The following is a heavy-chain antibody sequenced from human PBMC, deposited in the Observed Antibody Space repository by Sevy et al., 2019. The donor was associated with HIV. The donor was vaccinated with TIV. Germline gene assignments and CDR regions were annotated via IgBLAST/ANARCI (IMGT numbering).Heavy chain of an antibody. CDR3: ARDNCSSTSCHREAYYYYGMDV. CDR1: GFTFSSYA. Sequence: GESLKISCAASGFTFSSYAMHWVRQAPGKGLEWVAVISYDGSNKYYADSGKGRFTISRDNSKNTLYLQMNSLRAEDTAVYYCARDNCSSTSCHREAYYYYGMDVWGQGTTVTVSS. CDR2: ISYDGSNK. J-gene: IGHJ6*02. V-gene: IGHV3-30-3*01. D-gene: IGHD2-2*01.